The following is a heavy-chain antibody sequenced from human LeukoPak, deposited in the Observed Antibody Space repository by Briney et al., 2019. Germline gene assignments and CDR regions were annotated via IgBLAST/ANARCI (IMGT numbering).Heavy chain of an antibody. D-gene: IGHD3-10*02. CDR2: TYYRSKWYN. J-gene: IGHJ4*02. V-gene: IGHV6-1*01. CDR1: GDSFSINSAA. CDR3: ARDMFGYYFDY. Sequence: SQTLSLTCAISGDSFSINSAAWLWIRQSPSRGLEWLGRTYYRSKWYNEYAVSVKSRITINPDTSKNHFCLQLSSLAPEDTAVYYCARDMFGYYFDYWGQGALVTVSS.